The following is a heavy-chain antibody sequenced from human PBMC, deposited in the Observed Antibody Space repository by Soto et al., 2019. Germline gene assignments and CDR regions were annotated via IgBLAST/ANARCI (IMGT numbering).Heavy chain of an antibody. V-gene: IGHV4-59*01. D-gene: IGHD3-3*01. CDR3: ARGAETYYDFWSGYYPPMGFDY. Sequence: SETLSLTCTVSGGSISSYYWSWIRQPPGKGLEWIGYIYYSGSTNYNPSLKSRVTISVDTSKNQFSLKLSSVTAADTAVYYCARGAETYYDFWSGYYPPMGFDYWGQGTLVTVSS. J-gene: IGHJ4*02. CDR1: GGSISSYY. CDR2: IYYSGST.